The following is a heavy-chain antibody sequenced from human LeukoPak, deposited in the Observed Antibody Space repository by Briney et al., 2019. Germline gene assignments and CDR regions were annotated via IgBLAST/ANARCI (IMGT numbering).Heavy chain of an antibody. Sequence: GSLRLSCAASGFTFSSYSMIWVRQAPGKGPEWVSYISASGYTMYYADSVKGRFTISRDNAKNSLSLQMNSLRDEDAAVYYCATERQFFDGTGSPYWGQGTLVTVSS. CDR3: ATERQFFDGTGSPY. V-gene: IGHV3-48*02. CDR1: GFTFSSYS. D-gene: IGHD3-22*01. CDR2: ISASGYTM. J-gene: IGHJ4*02.